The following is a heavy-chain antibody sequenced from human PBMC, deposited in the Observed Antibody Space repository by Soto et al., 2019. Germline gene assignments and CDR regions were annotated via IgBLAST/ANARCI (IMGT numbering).Heavy chain of an antibody. D-gene: IGHD2-15*01. V-gene: IGHV4-39*01. CDR2: IYYSGST. CDR3: ARPRGTAPNNWFDP. Sequence: SEILSLTCTVSGGSISSSSYYWGWIRQPPGKGLEWIGSIYYSGSTYYNPSLKSRVTISVDTSKNQFSLKLSSVTAADTAVYYCARPRGTAPNNWFDPWGQGTLVTVSS. CDR1: GGSISSSSYY. J-gene: IGHJ5*02.